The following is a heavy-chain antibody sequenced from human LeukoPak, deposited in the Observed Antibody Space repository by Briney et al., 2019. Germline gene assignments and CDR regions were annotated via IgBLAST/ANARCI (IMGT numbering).Heavy chain of an antibody. Sequence: GGSLRLSCAASGFIISDAWMSWVRQAPGKGLEWVAVISDDGTKEYYADSVKGRFTISRDNSRNTVYTSKNTLYLQMNSLRVEDTALYYCAKVDVKVNWGFDYWGQGTLVTVSS. CDR3: AKVDVKVNWGFDY. CDR1: GFIISDAW. D-gene: IGHD7-27*01. V-gene: IGHV3-30*18. J-gene: IGHJ4*02. CDR2: ISDDGTKE.